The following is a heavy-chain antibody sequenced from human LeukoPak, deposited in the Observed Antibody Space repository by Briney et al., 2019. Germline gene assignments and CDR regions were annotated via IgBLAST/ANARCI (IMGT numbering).Heavy chain of an antibody. D-gene: IGHD3-16*02. Sequence: ASVKVSCKAFGYTFTSNYMHWVRQAPGQGLEWMGWINPNSGGTNYAQKFQGRVTMTRDTSISTAYMELSRLRSDDTAVYYCARLSRTYDYVWGSYRYWGQGTLVTVSS. CDR1: GYTFTSNY. J-gene: IGHJ4*02. V-gene: IGHV1-2*02. CDR2: INPNSGGT. CDR3: ARLSRTYDYVWGSYRY.